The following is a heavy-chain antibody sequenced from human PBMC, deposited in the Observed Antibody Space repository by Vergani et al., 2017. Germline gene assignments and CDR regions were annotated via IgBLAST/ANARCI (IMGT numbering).Heavy chain of an antibody. D-gene: IGHD3-3*01. CDR1: GFTFSSYA. CDR2: ISGSGGST. Sequence: EVQLLESGGGLVQPGGSLRLSCAASGFTFSSYAMSWVRQAPGKGLEWVSAISGSGGSTYYADSVKGRFTISRDNSKNTLYLQMNSLRAEDTAVYYCAKGSAYYDFWSGYYYFDYWGQGTLVTVSS. V-gene: IGHV3-23*01. CDR3: AKGSAYYDFWSGYYYFDY. J-gene: IGHJ4*02.